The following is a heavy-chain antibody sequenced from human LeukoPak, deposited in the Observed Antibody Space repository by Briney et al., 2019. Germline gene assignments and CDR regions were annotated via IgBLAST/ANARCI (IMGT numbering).Heavy chain of an antibody. D-gene: IGHD4-17*01. V-gene: IGHV1-8*01. J-gene: IGHJ4*02. CDR2: MNPNSGNT. CDR1: GYTFTSYD. CDR3: ARGPYGDYVEDFDY. Sequence: ASVKVSCKASGYTFTSYDINWVRQATGQGLEWTGWMNPNSGNTGYAQKFQGRVTMTRNTSISTAYMELSSLRFEDTAVYCCARGPYGDYVEDFDYWGQGTLVTVSS.